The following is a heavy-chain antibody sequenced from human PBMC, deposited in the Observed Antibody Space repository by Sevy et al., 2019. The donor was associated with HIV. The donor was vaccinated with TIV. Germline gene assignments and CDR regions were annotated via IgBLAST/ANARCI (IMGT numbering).Heavy chain of an antibody. CDR1: GFVFSSYT. D-gene: IGHD3-10*01. CDR3: ARDMAYGSGSIVYDY. Sequence: GGSLRLPCAASGFVFSSYTMNWVRQSQGKGLEWVSSISSSSRYIFYADSVKGRFTISRDNARNSLYLQMNSLRAEDTAVYYCARDMAYGSGSIVYDYWGQGTLVTVSS. J-gene: IGHJ4*02. V-gene: IGHV3-21*01. CDR2: ISSSSRYI.